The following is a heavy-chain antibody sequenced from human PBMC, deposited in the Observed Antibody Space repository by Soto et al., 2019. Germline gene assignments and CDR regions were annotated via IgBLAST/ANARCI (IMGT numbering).Heavy chain of an antibody. V-gene: IGHV4-34*01. J-gene: IGHJ6*02. CDR1: GGSFSGYY. CDR3: ARVQRGYCISTSCYGYYYYGMDV. D-gene: IGHD2-2*01. Sequence: PSETLSLTCAVYGGSFSGYYWSWIRQPPGKGLEWIGEINHSGSTNYNPSHKSRVTISVDTSKNQFSLKLSSVTAADTAVYYCARVQRGYCISTSCYGYYYYGMDVWGQGTTVTVSS. CDR2: INHSGST.